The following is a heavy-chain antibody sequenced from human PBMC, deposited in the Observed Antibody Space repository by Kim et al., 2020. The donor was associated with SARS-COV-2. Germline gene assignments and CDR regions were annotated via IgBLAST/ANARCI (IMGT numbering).Heavy chain of an antibody. J-gene: IGHJ5*02. CDR2: IIPIFGTA. CDR3: ARTPGLRYFDWSKPPNWFDP. D-gene: IGHD3-9*01. V-gene: IGHV1-69*13. CDR1: GGTFSSYA. Sequence: SVKVSCKASGGTFSSYAISWVRQAPGQGLVWMGGIIPIFGTANYAQKFQGRVTITADESTSTAYMELSSLRSEDTAVYYCARTPGLRYFDWSKPPNWFDPWGQGTLVTVSS.